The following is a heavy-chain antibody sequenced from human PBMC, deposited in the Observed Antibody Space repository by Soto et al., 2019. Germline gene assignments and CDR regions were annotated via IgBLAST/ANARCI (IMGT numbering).Heavy chain of an antibody. Sequence: RASVKVSWKASGDTFTSYEINWVRQATGQGLEWMGWMNPNSGNTGYAQKFQGRVTMTRNTSISTGYMELSSLRSEDTAVYYCARLGYCSGGSCRRGNWFDPWGQGTLVTVSS. D-gene: IGHD2-15*01. CDR3: ARLGYCSGGSCRRGNWFDP. CDR2: MNPNSGNT. CDR1: GDTFTSYE. J-gene: IGHJ5*02. V-gene: IGHV1-8*01.